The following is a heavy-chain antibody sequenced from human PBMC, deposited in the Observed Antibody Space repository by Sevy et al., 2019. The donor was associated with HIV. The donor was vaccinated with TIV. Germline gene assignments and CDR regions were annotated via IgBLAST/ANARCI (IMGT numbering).Heavy chain of an antibody. CDR1: GYTFTSYG. CDR3: AREEVVPSYYYGMDV. J-gene: IGHJ6*02. CDR2: ISAYNGNT. Sequence: ASVKVSCKASGYTFTSYGISWVRQAPGQGLEWMGWISAYNGNTNYAQKLQGRVTMTTDTSTSTAYMELRSLGSDDTAVYYCAREEVVPSYYYGMDVWGQGTTVTVSS. V-gene: IGHV1-18*01. D-gene: IGHD2-2*01.